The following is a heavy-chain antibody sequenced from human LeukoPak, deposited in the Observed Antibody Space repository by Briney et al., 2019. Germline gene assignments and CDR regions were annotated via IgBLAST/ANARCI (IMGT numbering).Heavy chain of an antibody. CDR3: ARDRAANQDWVEFDP. V-gene: IGHV3-66*03. CDR2: IRDSGEA. CDR1: GFRVSDYY. D-gene: IGHD3/OR15-3a*01. J-gene: IGHJ5*02. Sequence: GGSLRLSCAVSGFRVSDYYMSWDRQAPGKGLEWVGLIRDSGEAFYADFARGRFAISRDESENTLYLQTNSLRVEDTAVYFCARDRAANQDWVEFDPWGQGTPVIVSS.